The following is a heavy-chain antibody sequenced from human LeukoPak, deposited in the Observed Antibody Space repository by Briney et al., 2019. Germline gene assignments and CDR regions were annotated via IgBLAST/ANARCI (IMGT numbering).Heavy chain of an antibody. D-gene: IGHD3-3*01. CDR1: GYTFTSYG. J-gene: IGHJ4*02. Sequence: ASVTVSCKPSGYTFTSYGISWVRQAPGQGLEWMGWISAYDGNTDYVQKFQGRVIMTKDTITSTVYMELTNLRSDDTAVYYCARDLLDFWSAPTYLDYWGQGTLVTVSS. CDR2: ISAYDGNT. CDR3: ARDLLDFWSAPTYLDY. V-gene: IGHV1-18*01.